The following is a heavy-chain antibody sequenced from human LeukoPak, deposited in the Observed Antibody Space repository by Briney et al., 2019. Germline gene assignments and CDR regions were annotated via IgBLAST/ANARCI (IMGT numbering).Heavy chain of an antibody. V-gene: IGHV4-39*02. CDR1: GGSISSSSYY. J-gene: IGHJ4*02. D-gene: IGHD6-13*01. CDR2: IFYSGST. CDR3: ARLRTPYSSSSAIFDY. Sequence: SETLSLTCTVSGGSISSSSYYWGWIRQPPGKGLEWIGSIFYSGSTYYNPSLKSRVTISVDTSKNHFSLKLTSVTAADTAVYYCARLRTPYSSSSAIFDYWGQGTLVTVSS.